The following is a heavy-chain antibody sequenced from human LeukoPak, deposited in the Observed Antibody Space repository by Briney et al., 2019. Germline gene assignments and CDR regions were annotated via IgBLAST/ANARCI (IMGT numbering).Heavy chain of an antibody. D-gene: IGHD5-24*01. CDR1: GLTFSSYA. J-gene: IGHJ2*01. Sequence: GGSLRLSCAASGLTFSSYAMSWVRQAPGKGLEWVSAISGSGGSTYYADSVKGRFTISRDNSKNTLYLQMNSLRAEDTAVYYCAKGGGWLQTDWYFDLWGRGTLVTVSS. V-gene: IGHV3-23*01. CDR3: AKGGGWLQTDWYFDL. CDR2: ISGSGGST.